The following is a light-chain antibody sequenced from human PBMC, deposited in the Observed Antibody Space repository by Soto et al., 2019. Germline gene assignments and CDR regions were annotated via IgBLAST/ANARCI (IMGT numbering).Light chain of an antibody. CDR2: GAS. CDR3: QQYNNWPPDRP. J-gene: IGKJ3*01. V-gene: IGKV3-15*01. CDR1: KRVSSN. Sequence: EIVMTQAPATLSVSPGERATLSCRASKRVSSNLAWYQQKPGQAPRLLIYGASTRATGIPARFSGSGSGTEFPLTISSLHSEDFAVYYCQQYNNWPPDRPFGLGTKVDIK.